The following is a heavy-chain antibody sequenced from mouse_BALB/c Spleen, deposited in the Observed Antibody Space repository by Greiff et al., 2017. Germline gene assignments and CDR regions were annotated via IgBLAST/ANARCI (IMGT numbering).Heavy chain of an antibody. D-gene: IGHD1-1*01. CDR2: INPSTGYT. J-gene: IGHJ3*01. CDR3: ASPYYYGSSPAWFAY. Sequence: VQLQESGAELAKPGASVKMSCKASGYTFTSYWMHWVKQRPGQGLKWIGYINPSTGYTEYNQKFKDKATLTADKSSSTAYMQLSSLTSEDSAVYYCASPYYYGSSPAWFAYWGQGTLVTVSA. V-gene: IGHV1-7*01. CDR1: GYTFTSYW.